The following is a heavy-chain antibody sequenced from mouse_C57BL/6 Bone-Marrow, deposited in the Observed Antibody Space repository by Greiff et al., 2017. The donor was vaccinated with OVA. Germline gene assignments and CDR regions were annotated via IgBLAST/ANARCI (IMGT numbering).Heavy chain of an antibody. CDR2: IWSGGST. CDR1: GFSLTSYG. J-gene: IGHJ3*01. D-gene: IGHD1-1*01. CDR3: ARKGYGSSYVGFAY. Sequence: VKLVESGPGLVQPSQSLSITCTVSGFSLTSYGVHWVRQSPGKGLEWLGVIWSGGSTDYNAAFISRLSISKDNSKSQVFFKMNSLQADDTAIYYCARKGYGSSYVGFAYWGQGTLVTVSA. V-gene: IGHV2-2*01.